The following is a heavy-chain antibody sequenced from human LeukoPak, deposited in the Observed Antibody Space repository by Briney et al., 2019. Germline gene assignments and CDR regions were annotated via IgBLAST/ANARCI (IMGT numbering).Heavy chain of an antibody. Sequence: GESLEISLKGSGYRFTSYWIGWGRPMPGKGLEWMGIIYPGDSDTRYSPSFQGQVTISADKSISTAYLQWSSLKASDTAMYYCARERSSQGYFDFWGQGTLVTVSS. CDR2: IYPGDSDT. CDR3: ARERSSQGYFDF. D-gene: IGHD6-6*01. V-gene: IGHV5-51*01. CDR1: GYRFTSYW. J-gene: IGHJ4*02.